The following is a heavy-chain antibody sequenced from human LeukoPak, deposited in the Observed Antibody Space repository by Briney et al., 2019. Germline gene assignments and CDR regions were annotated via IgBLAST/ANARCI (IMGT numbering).Heavy chain of an antibody. CDR3: ARDFPSGRHYYGSGSRSDY. V-gene: IGHV3-30*03. Sequence: RPGGSLRLSCAASGFTFSSYGMHWVRQAPGKGLEWVAVISYDGSNKYYADSVKGRFTISRDNSKNTLYLQMNSLRAEDTAVYYCARDFPSGRHYYGSGSRSDYWGQGTLVTVSS. J-gene: IGHJ4*02. D-gene: IGHD3-10*01. CDR1: GFTFSSYG. CDR2: ISYDGSNK.